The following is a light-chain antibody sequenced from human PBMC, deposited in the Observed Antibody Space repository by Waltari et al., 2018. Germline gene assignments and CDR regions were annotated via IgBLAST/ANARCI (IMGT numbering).Light chain of an antibody. CDR2: WAS. CDR3: QQYYSDPWT. Sequence: DIVMTQSPDSLAVSLCERATINCKSSQSVYYIFNHKDHLVWYQQKPGQPPKPLVYWASNRESGVPDRFSGSGSGTDFTLHISSLQAEDVAVYYCQQYYSDPWTFGQGTKVEIK. V-gene: IGKV4-1*01. CDR1: QSVYYIFNHKDH. J-gene: IGKJ1*01.